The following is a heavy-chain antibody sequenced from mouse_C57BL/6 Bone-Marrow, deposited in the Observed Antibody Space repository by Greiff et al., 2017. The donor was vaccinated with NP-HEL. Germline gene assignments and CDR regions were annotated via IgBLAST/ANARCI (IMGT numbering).Heavy chain of an antibody. Sequence: VQLKQSVAELVRPGASVKLSCTASGFNIKNTYMHWVKQRPEQGLEWIGRIEPANGNTKYAPKFQGKATITADTSSNTAYLQLSSLTSEDTAIYYCASYYGSFYWYFDVWGTGTTVTVSS. V-gene: IGHV14-3*01. D-gene: IGHD1-1*01. CDR2: IEPANGNT. CDR3: ASYYGSFYWYFDV. CDR1: GFNIKNTY. J-gene: IGHJ1*03.